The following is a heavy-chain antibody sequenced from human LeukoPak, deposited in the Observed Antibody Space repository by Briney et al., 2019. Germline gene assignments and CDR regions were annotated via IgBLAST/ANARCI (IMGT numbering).Heavy chain of an antibody. CDR1: WLSFCDHF. CDR2: ISTTDSRV. CDR3: ARDRAVGASDSYDL. J-gene: IGHJ3*01. Sequence: GGSLRLSRAASWLSFCDHFKRWIRQRPGKGLEWLSYISTTDSRVYFADSVKGRFTVSRDDAQKSLYLQMNSLRVEDTAVYYCARDRAVGASDSYDLWGPGTMVIVSS. D-gene: IGHD4-23*01. V-gene: IGHV3-11*04.